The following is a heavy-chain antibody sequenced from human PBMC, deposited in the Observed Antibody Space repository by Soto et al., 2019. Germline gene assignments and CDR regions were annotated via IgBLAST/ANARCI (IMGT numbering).Heavy chain of an antibody. CDR3: AKSIWFGEATPLDY. CDR1: GFTFTNYG. D-gene: IGHD3-10*01. Sequence: QVQLVESGGGVVQPGRSLRLSCAASGFTFTNYGMHWVRQAPGKGLEWVAFISYDGSNKYYADSVKGRFTISRDNSKNTLYLQMNSLRTEDTAVYSCAKSIWFGEATPLDYWGQGTLVTVSS. V-gene: IGHV3-30*18. J-gene: IGHJ4*02. CDR2: ISYDGSNK.